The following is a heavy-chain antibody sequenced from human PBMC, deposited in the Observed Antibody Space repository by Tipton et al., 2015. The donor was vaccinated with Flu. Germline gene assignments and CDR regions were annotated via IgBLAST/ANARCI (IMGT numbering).Heavy chain of an antibody. Sequence: TLSLTCTVSGGSISSYYWSWIRQPAGRGLEWIGRIYTSGCTNYNPSHKSRVTMSVDTSKNQFSLKLSSVTAADTAVYYCARDLTVPYGYYYYGMDVWGQGTTVTVSS. D-gene: IGHD3-10*01. CDR2: IYTSGCT. V-gene: IGHV4-4*07. J-gene: IGHJ6*02. CDR3: ARDLTVPYGYYYYGMDV. CDR1: GGSISSYY.